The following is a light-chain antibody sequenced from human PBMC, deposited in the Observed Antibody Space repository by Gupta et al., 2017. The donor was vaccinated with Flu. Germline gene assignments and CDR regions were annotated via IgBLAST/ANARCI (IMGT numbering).Light chain of an antibody. CDR3: HQYGSPS. CDR1: QSGSGRY. J-gene: IGKJ1*01. V-gene: IGKV3-20*01. Sequence: PSNPASPAGERASRSCRASQSGSGRYLARSQQKPGQAPRLLIYGASSRATGIPDRFSGSGSGTNFTLTISRLEPENFAVYYCHQYGSPSFGQGTKVEIK. CDR2: GAS.